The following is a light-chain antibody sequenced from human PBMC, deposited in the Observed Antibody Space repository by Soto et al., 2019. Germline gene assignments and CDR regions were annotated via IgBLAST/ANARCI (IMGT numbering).Light chain of an antibody. J-gene: IGLJ3*02. V-gene: IGLV1-47*02. Sequence: QSVLTQPPSASGTPGQRVTISCSGSSSNIVSNYVYWYQQLPGTAPKLLIYTNDQRPSGVPDRFSGSKSGTSASLAISGLRSEDEADYYCAAWDDSLRGWVFGGGTKVTVL. CDR3: AAWDDSLRGWV. CDR1: SSNIVSNY. CDR2: TND.